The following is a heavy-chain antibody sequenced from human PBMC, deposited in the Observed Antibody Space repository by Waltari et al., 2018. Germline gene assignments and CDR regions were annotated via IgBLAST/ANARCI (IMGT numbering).Heavy chain of an antibody. CDR1: GYTFTGYY. CDR3: ARSAATDIVAPIGDY. Sequence: QVQLVQSGAEVKKPGASVKVSCKASGYTFTGYYMHWVRPAPGQGLEWMGWINAGNGNTKYSQKFQGRVTITRDTSASTAYMELSSLRSEDTAVYYCARSAATDIVAPIGDYWGQGTLVTVSS. D-gene: IGHD5-12*01. J-gene: IGHJ4*02. V-gene: IGHV1-3*01. CDR2: INAGNGNT.